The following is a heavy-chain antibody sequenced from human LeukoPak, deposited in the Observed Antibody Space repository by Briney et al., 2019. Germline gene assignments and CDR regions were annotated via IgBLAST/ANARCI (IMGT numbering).Heavy chain of an antibody. V-gene: IGHV3-7*01. Sequence: GGSLRLSCAASGFTFSSYWMSWVRQAPGKGLEWVANIKQDGSEKYYVDSVKGRFTISRDNDNAKDSLYLQMNSLRAEDTAVYYCARARPIRVFDIWGQGTMVTVSS. D-gene: IGHD5-12*01. CDR2: IKQDGSEK. J-gene: IGHJ3*02. CDR1: GFTFSSYW. CDR3: ARARPIRVFDI.